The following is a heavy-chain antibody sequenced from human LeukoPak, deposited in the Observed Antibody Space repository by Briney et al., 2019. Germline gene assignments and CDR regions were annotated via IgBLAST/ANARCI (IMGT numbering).Heavy chain of an antibody. CDR3: AKSNGYGLIDI. J-gene: IGHJ3*02. CDR2: INHSGTT. D-gene: IGHD3-10*01. Sequence: SETLSLTCAVYGGSFSGYYWTWIRQPPGKGLEWIGEINHSGTTNYITSLKSRVTISVDTSKNQFSLKLNSVTAADTAVYYCAKSNGYGLIDIWGQGTMVTVSS. V-gene: IGHV4-34*01. CDR1: GGSFSGYY.